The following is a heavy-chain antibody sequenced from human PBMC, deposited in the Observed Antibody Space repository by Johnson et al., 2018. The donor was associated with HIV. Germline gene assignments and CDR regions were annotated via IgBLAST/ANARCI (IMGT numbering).Heavy chain of an antibody. CDR1: GFSFNNYA. V-gene: IGHV3-30*04. J-gene: IGHJ3*02. D-gene: IGHD6-6*01. Sequence: QVQLVESGGGVVQPGRSLRLSCGASGFSFNNYAMHWVRQAPGKGLEWVAVIGYDGSNKYYADSVKGRLTVSRDNSKNTLYLQMNSLRAEDTAVYYCARGGRKQLACDAFDIWGQGTMVTVSS. CDR3: ARGGRKQLACDAFDI. CDR2: IGYDGSNK.